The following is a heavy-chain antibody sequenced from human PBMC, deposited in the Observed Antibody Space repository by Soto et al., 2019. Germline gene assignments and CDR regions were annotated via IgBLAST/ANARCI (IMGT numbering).Heavy chain of an antibody. CDR1: GFTFSDYG. J-gene: IGHJ6*02. CDR3: ASDGGYYDGMDA. Sequence: GGSLRLSCAASGFTFSDYGMNWVRQAPGKGLEWVAVISDDGSNRYSAESVKGRFTISRDNSTNTIYLQMNSLRAEDTAVYYCASDGGYYDGMDAWGQGTTVTVSS. CDR2: ISDDGSNR. D-gene: IGHD3-16*01. V-gene: IGHV3-30*03.